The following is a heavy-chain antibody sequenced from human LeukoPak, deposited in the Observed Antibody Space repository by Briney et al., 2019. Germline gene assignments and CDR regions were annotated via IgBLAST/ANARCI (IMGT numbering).Heavy chain of an antibody. V-gene: IGHV3-23*01. CDR2: ISGSGGST. CDR1: GFTFSSYA. CDR3: AKDTRGFDP. D-gene: IGHD2-15*01. Sequence: GGSLRLSCAASGFTFSSYAMNWVRQAPGKGLGWVSGISGSGGSTYYADSVKGRFTISRDNSKNTLYLQMNSLRAEDTAVYFCAKDTRGFDPWGQGTPVSVSS. J-gene: IGHJ5*02.